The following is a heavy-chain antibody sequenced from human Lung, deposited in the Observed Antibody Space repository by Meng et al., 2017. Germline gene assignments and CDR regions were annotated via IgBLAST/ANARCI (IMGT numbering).Heavy chain of an antibody. J-gene: IGHJ4*02. CDR2: TYYRSKWYN. CDR3: ARSQQWLDS. CDR1: GDSVSSNSAA. D-gene: IGHD6-19*01. V-gene: IGHV6-1*01. Sequence: QVHLQQSCPGLGKPSQTLSLTCPISGDSVSSNSAAWNWIRQSTSRGLEWLGRTYYRSKWYNGYAVSVRSRITINPDTSKNQFSLQLNSVTPEDTAVYYCARSQQWLDSWGQGTLVTVSS.